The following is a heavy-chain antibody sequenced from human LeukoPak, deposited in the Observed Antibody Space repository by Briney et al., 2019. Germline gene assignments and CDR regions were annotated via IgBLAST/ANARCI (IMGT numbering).Heavy chain of an antibody. J-gene: IGHJ3*02. V-gene: IGHV3-21*01. CDR3: ASIVGAFPAFDI. D-gene: IGHD1-26*01. Sequence: PGGSLRLSCAASGFTFSSYSMNWVRKAPGKGLEWVSSISSSSSYIYDADSVKGRFTISRDNAKNSLYLQMNSLRAEDTAVYYCASIVGAFPAFDIWGQGTMVTVSS. CDR1: GFTFSSYS. CDR2: ISSSSSYI.